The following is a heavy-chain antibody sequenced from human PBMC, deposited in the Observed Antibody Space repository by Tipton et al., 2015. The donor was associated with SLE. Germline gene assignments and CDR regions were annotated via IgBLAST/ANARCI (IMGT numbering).Heavy chain of an antibody. CDR1: GGSFSGYY. Sequence: TLSLTCAVYGGSFSGYYWSWIRQPPGKGLEWIGEINHSGSTNYNPSPKSRVTISVDTSKHQFSLKLSSVTAADTAVYYCASLRTEYYYGSRADYWGQGTLVTVSS. D-gene: IGHD3-10*01. CDR2: INHSGST. J-gene: IGHJ4*02. CDR3: ASLRTEYYYGSRADY. V-gene: IGHV4-34*01.